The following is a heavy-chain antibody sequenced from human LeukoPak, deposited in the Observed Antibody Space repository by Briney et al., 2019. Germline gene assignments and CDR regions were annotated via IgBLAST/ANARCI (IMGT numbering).Heavy chain of an antibody. J-gene: IGHJ4*02. V-gene: IGHV3-7*01. CDR1: GFIFSSYW. CDR2: IKQDGSEK. D-gene: IGHD3-16*02. CDR3: ARDFVFYDYVWGSYRSSQTPDY. Sequence: GGSLRLSCAASGFIFSSYWMSWVRQAPGKGLEWVANIKQDGSEKYYVDSVKGRLTISRDNAKNSLYLQMNSLRAEDTAVYYCARDFVFYDYVWGSYRSSQTPDYWGQGTLVTVSS.